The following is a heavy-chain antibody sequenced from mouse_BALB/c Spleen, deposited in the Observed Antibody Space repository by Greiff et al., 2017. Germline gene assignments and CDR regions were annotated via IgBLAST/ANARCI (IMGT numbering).Heavy chain of an antibody. Sequence: DVQLQESGPGLVKPSQSLSLTCSVTGYSITSGYYWNWIRQFPGNKLEWMGYISYDGSNNYNPSLKNRISITRDTSKNQFFLKLNSVTTEDTATYYCARADYDYDGDAMDYWGQGTSVTVSS. J-gene: IGHJ4*01. D-gene: IGHD2-4*01. CDR2: ISYDGSN. CDR3: ARADYDYDGDAMDY. V-gene: IGHV3-6*02. CDR1: GYSITSGYY.